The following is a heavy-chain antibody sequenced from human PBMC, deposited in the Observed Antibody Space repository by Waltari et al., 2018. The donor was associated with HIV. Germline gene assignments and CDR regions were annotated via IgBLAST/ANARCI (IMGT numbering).Heavy chain of an antibody. CDR1: GFTFSSSW. D-gene: IGHD3-10*02. Sequence: EVQLVESGGGLVQPGGSLRLSCAASGFTFSSSWMHWVRQAPGKGLVWFSRINGDGSSTDYADSVKGRFTISRDNAKNTLYLQVNTLRAEDTAVYFCARDAALFDWGQGTLVTVSS. V-gene: IGHV3-74*01. CDR3: ARDAALFD. CDR2: INGDGSST. J-gene: IGHJ4*02.